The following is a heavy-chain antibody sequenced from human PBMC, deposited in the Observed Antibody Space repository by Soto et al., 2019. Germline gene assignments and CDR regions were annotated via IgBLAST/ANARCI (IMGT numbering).Heavy chain of an antibody. Sequence: SQTLSLPCAISGDSVSGNSAAWKLIRQSPSRGLEWLGRTYYRSKWYSDYAVSVKSRITVTPDTSKNQFSLHLKSVTPEDTAVYYCARESPYYESSDSYFDFWGQGALVTVSS. V-gene: IGHV6-1*01. CDR3: ARESPYYESSDSYFDF. CDR2: TYYRSKWYS. CDR1: GDSVSGNSAA. J-gene: IGHJ4*02. D-gene: IGHD3-22*01.